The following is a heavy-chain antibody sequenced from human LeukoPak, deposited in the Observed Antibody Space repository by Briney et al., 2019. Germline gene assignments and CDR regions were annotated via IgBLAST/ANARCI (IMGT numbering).Heavy chain of an antibody. CDR3: ARVGSSRGWFDP. J-gene: IGHJ5*02. Sequence: GGTLRLSCTGSGFSFSDHYMTWIRQAPGKGLEWISYISSSGTTTYYADSMKGRFTISRANAKTSVYLQMEGLRADDTAVYYCARVGSSRGWFDPWGHGTLVTVSS. CDR2: ISSSGTTT. D-gene: IGHD3-10*01. V-gene: IGHV3-11*01. CDR1: GFSFSDHY.